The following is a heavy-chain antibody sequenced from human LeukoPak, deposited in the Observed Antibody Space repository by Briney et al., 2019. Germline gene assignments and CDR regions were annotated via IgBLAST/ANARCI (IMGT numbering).Heavy chain of an antibody. J-gene: IGHJ5*02. CDR1: GGTFSSYA. Sequence: ASVKVSCKASGGTFSSYAISWVRQAPGQGLEWMGGIIPIFGTANYAQKFQGRVTITTDESTSTAYMELRSLTSDDTAVYFCARGRRDGYIRNWFDPWGLGTLVTVSS. V-gene: IGHV1-69*05. D-gene: IGHD5-24*01. CDR3: ARGRRDGYIRNWFDP. CDR2: IIPIFGTA.